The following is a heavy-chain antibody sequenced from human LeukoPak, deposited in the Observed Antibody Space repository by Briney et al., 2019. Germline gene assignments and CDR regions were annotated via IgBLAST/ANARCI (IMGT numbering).Heavy chain of an antibody. V-gene: IGHV4-34*01. CDR3: AREPYRSYYYYYYMDV. D-gene: IGHD4-11*01. CDR1: GGSFSGYY. J-gene: IGHJ6*03. CDR2: INHSGST. Sequence: SETLSLTCAVYGGSFSGYYRSWVRQPPGKGLEWVGEINHSGSTHYNPSLKSRVTISVDTSNNQFSLKLSSVTAPDTAVYYCAREPYRSYYYYYYMDVWGKGTTVTVSS.